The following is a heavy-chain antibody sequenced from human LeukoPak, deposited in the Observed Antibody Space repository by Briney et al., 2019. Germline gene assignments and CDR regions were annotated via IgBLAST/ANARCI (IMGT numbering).Heavy chain of an antibody. J-gene: IGHJ6*03. V-gene: IGHV3-74*01. CDR3: ARDSAQRDGYNNYYYYYMDV. D-gene: IGHD5-24*01. CDR2: INSDGSST. CDR1: GFTLSSYW. Sequence: GGSLRLSCAASGFTLSSYWMHWVRQAPGKGLVWVSRINSDGSSTSYADSVKGRFTISRDNAKNTLYLQMNSLRAEDTAVYYCARDSAQRDGYNNYYYYYMDVWGKGTTVTVSS.